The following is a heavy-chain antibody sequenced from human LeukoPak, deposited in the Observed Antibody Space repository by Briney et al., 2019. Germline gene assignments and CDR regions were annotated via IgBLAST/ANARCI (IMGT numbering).Heavy chain of an antibody. D-gene: IGHD4-11*01. CDR2: ITPIFGTA. Sequence: GASVKVSCKASGYTFTSYGISWVRQAPGQGLEWMGGITPIFGTANYAQKFQGRVTITADESTSTAYMELSSLRSEDTAVYYCARVDLADSNYVGYYWGQGTLVTVSS. CDR3: ARVDLADSNYVGYY. V-gene: IGHV1-69*13. CDR1: GYTFTSYG. J-gene: IGHJ4*02.